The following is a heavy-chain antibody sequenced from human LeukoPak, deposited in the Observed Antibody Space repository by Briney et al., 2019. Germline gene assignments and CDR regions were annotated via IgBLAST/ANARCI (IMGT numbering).Heavy chain of an antibody. CDR2: IKQDGSEK. Sequence: GGSLRLSCAASGFTFSRHWMHWVRHAPGKGLEWVANIKQDGSEKYYVDSVKGRFTISRDNAKNSLYLQMNSLRAEDTAVYYCARGSSSSGFDPWGQGTLVTVSS. J-gene: IGHJ5*02. CDR3: ARGSSSSGFDP. CDR1: GFTFSRHW. V-gene: IGHV3-7*01. D-gene: IGHD6-13*01.